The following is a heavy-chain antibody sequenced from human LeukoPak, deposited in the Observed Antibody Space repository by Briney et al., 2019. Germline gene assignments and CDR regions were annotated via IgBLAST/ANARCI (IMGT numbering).Heavy chain of an antibody. V-gene: IGHV3-23*01. CDR3: AKGYVTGGYFDH. CDR1: GFTFSSSA. D-gene: IGHD3-16*01. J-gene: IGHJ4*02. Sequence: GGSLRLSCVASGFTFSSSAMSWVRQAPGQGLEWVSAVSGSGGTTYYADSVKGRFTISRDNSKSTLFLEMNSLRVEDTALYYCAKGYVTGGYFDHWGQGTLVTDSS. CDR2: VSGSGGTT.